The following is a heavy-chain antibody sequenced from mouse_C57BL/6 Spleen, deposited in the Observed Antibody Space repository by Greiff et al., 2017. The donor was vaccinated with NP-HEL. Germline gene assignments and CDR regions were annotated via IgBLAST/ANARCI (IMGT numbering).Heavy chain of an antibody. CDR1: GYTFTSYW. J-gene: IGHJ2*01. Sequence: VQLQQSGAELVKPGASVKMSCKASGYTFTSYWITWVKQRPGQGLEWIGDIYPGSGSTNYNEKFKSKATLTVDTSSSTAYMQLSSLTSEDSAVYYCARSSTMVTTLFDYWGQGTTLTVSS. D-gene: IGHD2-2*01. CDR2: IYPGSGST. V-gene: IGHV1-55*01. CDR3: ARSSTMVTTLFDY.